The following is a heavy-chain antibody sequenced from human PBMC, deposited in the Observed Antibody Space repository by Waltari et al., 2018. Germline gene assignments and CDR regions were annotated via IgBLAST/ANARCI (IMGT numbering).Heavy chain of an antibody. J-gene: IGHJ4*02. Sequence: QVQLQESGPGLVKPSETLSLTCTVSGGSISSHYWSWIRQPPGKGLEWIGYIYYSGITNYNPSLKSRVTISVDTSKNQFSLKLSSVTAADTAVYYCASHYYDSSGYHTYYFDYWGQGTLVTVSS. V-gene: IGHV4-59*11. D-gene: IGHD3-22*01. CDR1: GGSISSHY. CDR2: IYYSGIT. CDR3: ASHYYDSSGYHTYYFDY.